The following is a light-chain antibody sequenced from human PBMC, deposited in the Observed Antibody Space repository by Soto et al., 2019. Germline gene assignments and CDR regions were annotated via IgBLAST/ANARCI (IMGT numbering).Light chain of an antibody. J-gene: IGLJ3*02. Sequence: QSVLTQPPSMPGAPGQRVTISCTGSSSDIGAGYDVHWYQQFPGTAPKLLIYSNINRPSGVPDRFSGSKSGTSASLAITGLQAEDEADYYCQSYDSSLGGSKGVFGGGTKLTVL. CDR1: SSDIGAGYD. CDR2: SNI. CDR3: QSYDSSLGGSKGV. V-gene: IGLV1-40*01.